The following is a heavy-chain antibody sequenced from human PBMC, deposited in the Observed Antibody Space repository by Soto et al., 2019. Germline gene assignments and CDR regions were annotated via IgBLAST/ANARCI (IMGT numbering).Heavy chain of an antibody. CDR2: INPNGGVT. CDR3: ARESGGATATLDYYYFYMDV. V-gene: IGHV1-2*04. J-gene: IGHJ6*03. D-gene: IGHD5-12*01. CDR1: GDSFNDYY. Sequence: QVQLVQSGAEVRKPGASVTGSCRSSGDSFNDYYIHWVRQAPGQGFEWMGWINPNGGVTKYAQKFQGWVSMTRDTSIRTVYMQLSRLRSDDTAVYYCARESGGATATLDYYYFYMDVWGTGTTVTVSS.